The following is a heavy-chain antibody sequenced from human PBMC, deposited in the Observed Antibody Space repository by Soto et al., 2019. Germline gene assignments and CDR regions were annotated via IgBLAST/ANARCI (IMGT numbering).Heavy chain of an antibody. CDR1: GFTFSHYA. J-gene: IGHJ4*02. D-gene: IGHD3-22*01. CDR2: VSYDGTKQ. CDR3: ARDRGYYYDSSGYYNFDF. V-gene: IGHV3-30-3*01. Sequence: QVQLVESGGGVVQPGRSLRVSCAASGFTFSHYAMHWVRQAPGKGLEWVAVVSYDGTKQFYADSVKGRFTISRDSSKSTLYLQMTNLRDEDTAVYYCARDRGYYYDSSGYYNFDFWGQGTLVTVSS.